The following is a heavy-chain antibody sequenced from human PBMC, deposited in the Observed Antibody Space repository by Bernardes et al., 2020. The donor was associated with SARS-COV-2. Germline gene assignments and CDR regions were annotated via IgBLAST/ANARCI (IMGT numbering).Heavy chain of an antibody. D-gene: IGHD4-4*01. Sequence: GGSLSPSCAASGFTISRYTMNWVGPAPGKGLEWISSISTSSSYISYSDSVRGRFTISRDNAKNSVSLQMNSLRAEDTAVYYCARVDFSNLYYFDYWGQGTPVTVSS. CDR1: GFTISRYT. J-gene: IGHJ4*02. CDR3: ARVDFSNLYYFDY. CDR2: ISTSSSYI. V-gene: IGHV3-21*06.